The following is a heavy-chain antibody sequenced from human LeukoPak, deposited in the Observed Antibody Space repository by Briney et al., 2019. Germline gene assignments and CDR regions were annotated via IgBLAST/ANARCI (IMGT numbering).Heavy chain of an antibody. V-gene: IGHV4-34*01. CDR2: INHSGST. Sequence: SETLSLTCGVYSGSFSGYYWSWIRQSPGKGLEWLGEINHSGSTNYNPSLKSRVTISVDTSKNQFSLKLSSVTDADTAVYYCARRSDEFWSGYYRWDDWGQGTLVTVTS. CDR3: ARRSDEFWSGYYRWDD. CDR1: SGSFSGYY. D-gene: IGHD3-3*01. J-gene: IGHJ4*02.